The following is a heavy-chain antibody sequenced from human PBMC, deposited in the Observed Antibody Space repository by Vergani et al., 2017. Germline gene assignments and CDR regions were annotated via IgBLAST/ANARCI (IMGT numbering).Heavy chain of an antibody. D-gene: IGHD2-2*01. CDR3: ARGLIVTSAQGGD. J-gene: IGHJ4*02. CDR1: GYTFTAYY. Sequence: QVQLVQSGAEVGKPGASVKISCKASGYTFTAYYIHWVRQAPEQGLEWVGFMKPNTGATRYAPKFQGRVTMTSDTSITTAYLELNSLRSDDTALYYCARGLIVTSAQGGDWGQGTLVTVSS. CDR2: MKPNTGAT. V-gene: IGHV1-2*02.